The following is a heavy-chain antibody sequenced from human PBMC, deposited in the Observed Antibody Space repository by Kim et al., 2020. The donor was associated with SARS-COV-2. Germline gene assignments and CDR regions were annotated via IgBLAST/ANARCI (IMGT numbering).Heavy chain of an antibody. CDR3: ARGVQLGY. J-gene: IGHJ4*02. V-gene: IGHV3-74*01. D-gene: IGHD4-4*01. CDR2: SSP. Sequence: SSPSHADSVKGRFAISRNNAKNTLYLQMNRLRAEDTAVYYGARGVQLGYWGQGTLVTVSS.